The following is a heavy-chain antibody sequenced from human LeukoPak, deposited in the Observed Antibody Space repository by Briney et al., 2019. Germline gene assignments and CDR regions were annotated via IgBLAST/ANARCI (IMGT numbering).Heavy chain of an antibody. CDR1: GYSFTSYW. CDR2: IYPGDSDT. J-gene: IGHJ4*02. D-gene: IGHD3-22*01. Sequence: GESLKNSCKGSGYSFTSYWIGWVRQMPGKGLEWMGIIYPGDSDTRYSPSFQGQVTISADKSISTAYLQWSSLKASDTAMYYCARTLKYYYDSSGYYYPHYFDYWGQGTLVTVSS. CDR3: ARTLKYYYDSSGYYYPHYFDY. V-gene: IGHV5-51*01.